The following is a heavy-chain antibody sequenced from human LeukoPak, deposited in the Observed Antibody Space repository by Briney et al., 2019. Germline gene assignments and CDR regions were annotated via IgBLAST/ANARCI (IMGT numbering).Heavy chain of an antibody. CDR3: ARGVWGYSYGMDV. J-gene: IGHJ6*02. Sequence: GGSLRLSCAASGFTFSSYGMHWVRQAPGKGLEWVAVIWDDGSNKYYEDSVKGRFTISRDNSKNTLYLQMHSLRTEDTAVYYCARGVWGYSYGMDVWGQGTTVTVSS. D-gene: IGHD7-27*01. CDR1: GFTFSSYG. CDR2: IWDDGSNK. V-gene: IGHV3-33*01.